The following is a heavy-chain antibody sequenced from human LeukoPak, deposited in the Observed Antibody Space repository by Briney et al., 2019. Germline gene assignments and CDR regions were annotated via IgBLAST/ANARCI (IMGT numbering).Heavy chain of an antibody. V-gene: IGHV3-30*18. J-gene: IGHJ4*02. D-gene: IGHD3-16*01. CDR2: ISEAGSNN. Sequence: GGSLRLSCEASGVTLSSDGMHWGREAPGEGLWRGSFISEAGSNNYYVDSVKGRFPLSRDNSKNTPFLKMNSLRAEDTALYYCAKDFFLRGWGIDHRGTLDYWGQGTLVTVSS. CDR1: GVTLSSDG. CDR3: AKDFFLRGWGIDHRGTLDY.